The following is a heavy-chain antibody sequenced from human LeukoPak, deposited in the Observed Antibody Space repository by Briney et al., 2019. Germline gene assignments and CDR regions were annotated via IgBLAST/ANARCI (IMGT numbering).Heavy chain of an antibody. CDR3: ARDQDGDSQGGYYYGMDV. V-gene: IGHV1-18*01. D-gene: IGHD4-17*01. CDR1: GYTFTNYG. CDR2: ISAYNGNT. J-gene: IGHJ6*02. Sequence: ASVKVSCKASGYTFTNYGISWVRQAPGQGLEWMGWISAYNGNTNYAQKLQGRVTMTTDTSTSTAYMELRSLRSDDTAVYYCARDQDGDSQGGYYYGMDVWGQGTTVTVSS.